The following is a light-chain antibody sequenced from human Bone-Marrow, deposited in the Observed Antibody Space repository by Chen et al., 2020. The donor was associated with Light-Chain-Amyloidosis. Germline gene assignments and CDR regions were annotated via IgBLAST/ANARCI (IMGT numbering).Light chain of an antibody. J-gene: IGKJ1*01. V-gene: IGKV3-11*01. CDR2: DTS. CDR1: QSVGAY. Sequence: VLTQSPATLSLSPGEGATLSCRTSQSVGAYLAWYQQRPGQAPRLLIYDTSNRATVIPASFSRTESETDFTLTIRSLESEDFAVYYCQQGATWSWTFGHGTKVEIK. CDR3: QQGATWSWT.